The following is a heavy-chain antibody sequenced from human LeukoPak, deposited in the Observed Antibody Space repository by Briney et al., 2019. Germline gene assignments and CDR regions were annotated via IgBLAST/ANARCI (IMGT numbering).Heavy chain of an antibody. CDR3: TTDPTLGYYYDSSGYRPTDY. CDR1: GFTFSNAW. Sequence: PGGSLRLSCAASGFTFSNAWMSWVRQAPGKGLEWVGRIKSKTDGGTTDYAAPVKGRFTISRDDSKNTLYLQMNSLKTEGTAVYYCTTDPTLGYYYDSSGYRPTDYWGQGTLVTVSS. D-gene: IGHD3-22*01. CDR2: IKSKTDGGTT. V-gene: IGHV3-15*01. J-gene: IGHJ4*02.